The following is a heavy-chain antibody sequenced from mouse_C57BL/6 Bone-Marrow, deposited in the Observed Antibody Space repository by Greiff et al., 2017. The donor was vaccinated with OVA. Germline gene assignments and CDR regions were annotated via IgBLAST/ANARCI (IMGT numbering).Heavy chain of an antibody. D-gene: IGHD2-4*01. Sequence: EVQLQQSVAELVRPGASVKLSCTASGFNIKNTYMHWVKQRPEQGLEWIGRIDPANGNTKYAPKFQGKATLTADTSSNTAYLQLSSLTSEDTAVYYCARGSYDYDGRHAMDYWGQGTSVTVSS. CDR1: GFNIKNTY. V-gene: IGHV14-3*01. CDR3: ARGSYDYDGRHAMDY. J-gene: IGHJ4*01. CDR2: IDPANGNT.